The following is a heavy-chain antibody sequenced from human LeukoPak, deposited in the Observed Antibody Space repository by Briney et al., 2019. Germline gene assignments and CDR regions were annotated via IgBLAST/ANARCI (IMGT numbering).Heavy chain of an antibody. D-gene: IGHD2-21*02. CDR2: ISSSGSTI. J-gene: IGHJ4*02. V-gene: IGHV3-48*03. CDR1: GFTFSSYE. Sequence: GGSLRLFCAASGFTFSSYEMNWVRQAPGKGLEWVSYISSSGSTIYYADSVKGRFTISRDNAKNSLYLQMNSLRAEDTAVYYCARVNIVVVTATPDYFDYWGQGTLVTVSS. CDR3: ARVNIVVVTATPDYFDY.